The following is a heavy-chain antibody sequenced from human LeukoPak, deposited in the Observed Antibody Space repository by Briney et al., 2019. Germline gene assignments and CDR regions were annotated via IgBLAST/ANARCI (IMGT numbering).Heavy chain of an antibody. Sequence: SVKVSCTASGGTFSSYAISWVRQAPGHGLEWMGAIIPIFGTANYAQKFQGRVTITADESTSTAYMELSSLRSEDTAVYYCASDSSGYKMGHPFDIWGQGTMVTASS. V-gene: IGHV1-69*13. CDR1: GGTFSSYA. CDR2: IIPIFGTA. CDR3: ASDSSGYKMGHPFDI. J-gene: IGHJ3*02. D-gene: IGHD3-22*01.